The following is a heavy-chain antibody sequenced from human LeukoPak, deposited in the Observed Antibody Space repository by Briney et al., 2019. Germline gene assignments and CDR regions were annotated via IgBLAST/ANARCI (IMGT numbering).Heavy chain of an antibody. CDR3: AKERGSSGYFDY. V-gene: IGHV1-69*13. D-gene: IGHD6-6*01. CDR2: IIPILGTA. CDR1: GGTFSSYA. J-gene: IGHJ4*02. Sequence: SVKVSCKASGGTFSSYAISWVRQAPGQGLEWMGGIIPILGTANYAQKFQGRVTITADESTSTAYMELSSLRSEDTAVYYCAKERGSSGYFDYWGQGSLVTVSS.